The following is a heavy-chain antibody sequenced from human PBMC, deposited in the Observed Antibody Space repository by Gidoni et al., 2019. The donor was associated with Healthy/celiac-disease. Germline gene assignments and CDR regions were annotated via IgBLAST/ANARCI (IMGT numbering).Heavy chain of an antibody. CDR3: ARSLGYCSSTSCYIRRGYYYYMDV. Sequence: QVQLVQSGSELKKPGASVKVSCKASGYTFTSYAMNWVRQAPGQGLEWMGWINTNTGNPTYAQGFTGRFVFSLDTSVSTAYLQICSLKAEVTAVYYCARSLGYCSSTSCYIRRGYYYYMDVWGKGTTVTVSS. CDR2: INTNTGNP. CDR1: GYTFTSYA. V-gene: IGHV7-4-1*01. J-gene: IGHJ6*03. D-gene: IGHD2-2*02.